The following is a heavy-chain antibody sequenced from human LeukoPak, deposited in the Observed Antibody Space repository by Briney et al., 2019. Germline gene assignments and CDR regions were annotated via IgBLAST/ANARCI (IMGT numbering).Heavy chain of an antibody. V-gene: IGHV3-30*18. J-gene: IGHJ4*02. CDR2: ISYDGSNK. Sequence: GGSLRLSCAASGFTFSSYGMHWVRQAPGKGLEWVAVISYDGSNKYYADSVKGQFTISRDNSKNTLYLQMNSLRAEDTAVYYCAKDWDYWGQGTLVTVSS. CDR3: AKDWDY. CDR1: GFTFSSYG.